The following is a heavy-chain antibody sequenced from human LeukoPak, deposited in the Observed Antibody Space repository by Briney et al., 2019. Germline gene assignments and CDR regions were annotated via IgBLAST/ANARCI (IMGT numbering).Heavy chain of an antibody. CDR1: GFTFSSYA. Sequence: PGGSLRLSCAASGFTFSSYAMSWVRQAPGKGLEWVSAISGSGGSTYYAGSVKGRFTISRDNSKNTLYLQMNSLRAEDTAVYYCAKDLLSSGWYDYWGQGTLVTVSS. D-gene: IGHD6-19*01. V-gene: IGHV3-23*01. CDR3: AKDLLSSGWYDY. CDR2: ISGSGGST. J-gene: IGHJ4*02.